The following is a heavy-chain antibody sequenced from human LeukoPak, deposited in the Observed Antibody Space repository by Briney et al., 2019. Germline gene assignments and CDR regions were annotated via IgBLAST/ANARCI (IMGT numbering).Heavy chain of an antibody. Sequence: PGGSLRLSCAGSGFTFSRYWMHWVRHAPGKGLVWVSRLSSDGTMTDYADSVKGRFTISRDNAKNTLYLQMNSLRAEDTAVYYCASPASRYSSGWVDYWGQGTLVTVSS. CDR1: GFTFSRYW. J-gene: IGHJ4*02. D-gene: IGHD6-19*01. CDR2: LSSDGTMT. CDR3: ASPASRYSSGWVDY. V-gene: IGHV3-74*01.